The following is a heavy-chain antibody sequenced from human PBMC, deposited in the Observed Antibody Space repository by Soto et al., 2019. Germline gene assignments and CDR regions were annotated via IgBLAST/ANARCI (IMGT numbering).Heavy chain of an antibody. Sequence: QVLLVESGGGVVQPGRSLRLCCAASGFTFSSYGMHWVRQAPGKGLEWVAVIWYDGSNKYYADSVKGRFTISRENSKNSPYLQMNSLNADDTAMYYCARDQGYGSGDYWGKGTLVSVS. V-gene: IGHV3-33*01. D-gene: IGHD3-10*01. CDR2: IWYDGSNK. CDR1: GFTFSSYG. J-gene: IGHJ4*02. CDR3: ARDQGYGSGDY.